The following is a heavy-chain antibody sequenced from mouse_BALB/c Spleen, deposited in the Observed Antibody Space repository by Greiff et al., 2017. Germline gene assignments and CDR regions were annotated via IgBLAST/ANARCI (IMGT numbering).Heavy chain of an antibody. V-gene: IGHV2-6-7*01. CDR3: ARVNRPYYYAMDY. D-gene: IGHD2-14*01. Sequence: VKLMESGPGLVAPSQSLSITCTVSGFSLTGYGVNWVRQPPGKGLEWLGMIWGDGSTDYNSALKSRLSISKDNSKSQVFLKMNSLQTDDTARYYCARVNRPYYYAMDYWGQGTSVTVSS. CDR2: IWGDGST. CDR1: GFSLTGYG. J-gene: IGHJ4*01.